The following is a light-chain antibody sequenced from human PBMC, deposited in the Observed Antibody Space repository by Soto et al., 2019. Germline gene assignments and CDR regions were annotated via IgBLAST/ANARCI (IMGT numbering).Light chain of an antibody. CDR2: EGS. Sequence: QSVLTQPASVSGSPGQSITISCTGTSSDVGNYNLVSWYQQHPGKAPKLMIYEGSKRPSGVSNRFSGSKSGNTASLTISRLQAEDEADYYCCSYAGSSSVVFGGGTKLTVL. CDR3: CSYAGSSSVV. CDR1: SSDVGNYNL. V-gene: IGLV2-23*01. J-gene: IGLJ2*01.